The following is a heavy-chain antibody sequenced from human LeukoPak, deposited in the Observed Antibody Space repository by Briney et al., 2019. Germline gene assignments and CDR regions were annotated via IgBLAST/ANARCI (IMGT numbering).Heavy chain of an antibody. J-gene: IGHJ3*02. CDR2: LSSSSSYI. D-gene: IGHD2-2*01. Sequence: KWLHFVFTLSSSSSYIYYADSVKGRFTISRDNAKNSLYLQMNSLRAEDTAVYYCARDFYCSSTSCYGNDAFDIWGQGTMVTVSS. V-gene: IGHV3-21*01. CDR3: ARDFYCSSTSCYGNDAFDI.